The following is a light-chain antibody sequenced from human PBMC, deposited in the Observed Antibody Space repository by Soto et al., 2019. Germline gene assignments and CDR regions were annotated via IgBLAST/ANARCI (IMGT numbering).Light chain of an antibody. CDR1: QALSNY. J-gene: IGKJ4*01. CDR2: SAS. V-gene: IGKV1-9*01. Sequence: DIQLTHSPSVLSASVVYTVTITFRASQALSNYLAWYQQKPGKAPDLLIYSASTLQSGVPSRFSGSGSETEFSLTIRALQPEDFATYYCQQSYLTPLTFGGGTKVDI. CDR3: QQSYLTPLT.